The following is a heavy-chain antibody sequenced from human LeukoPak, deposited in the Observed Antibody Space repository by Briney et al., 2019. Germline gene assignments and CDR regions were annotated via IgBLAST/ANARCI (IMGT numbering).Heavy chain of an antibody. D-gene: IGHD3-22*01. Sequence: GASVKVSCKASGYTFTGYYMHWVRQAPGQGLEWMGWINPNSGGTNYAQKFQGRVTMTRDTSISTAYMELSRLRSDDTAVYYCARDGIDYYDSSGYTFDYWGQGTLVTVSS. CDR2: INPNSGGT. CDR1: GYTFTGYY. CDR3: ARDGIDYYDSSGYTFDY. J-gene: IGHJ4*02. V-gene: IGHV1-2*02.